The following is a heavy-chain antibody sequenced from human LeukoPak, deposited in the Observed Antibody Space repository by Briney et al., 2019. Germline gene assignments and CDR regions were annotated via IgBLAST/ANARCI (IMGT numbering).Heavy chain of an antibody. CDR1: GFTFGDYA. V-gene: IGHV3-23*01. J-gene: IGHJ4*02. CDR3: AKGASCGGDCYFWDY. D-gene: IGHD2-21*02. Sequence: GGSLRLSCTASGFTFGDYAMSWVRQAPGKGLEWVSGISGSTGSTYNADSVKGRFTISRDNSKNTLFLQMNSLRAEDTAVYYCAKGASCGGDCYFWDYWGQGTLVTVSP. CDR2: ISGSTGST.